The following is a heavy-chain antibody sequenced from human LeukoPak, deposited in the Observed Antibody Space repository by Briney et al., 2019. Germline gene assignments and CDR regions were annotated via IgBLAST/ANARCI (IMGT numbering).Heavy chain of an antibody. CDR1: GYTFPSYG. J-gene: IGHJ4*02. V-gene: IGHV1-18*01. CDR2: ISGYTGNT. Sequence: ASVKVSCKASGYTFPSYGISWVRQAPGQGLEWMGWISGYTGNTNYVQNLQGRVTMTTDTSTSTAYMELRSLRSDDTAVYYCARDQGGYYYDSIGSLPFDYWGQGTLITVSS. D-gene: IGHD3-22*01. CDR3: ARDQGGYYYDSIGSLPFDY.